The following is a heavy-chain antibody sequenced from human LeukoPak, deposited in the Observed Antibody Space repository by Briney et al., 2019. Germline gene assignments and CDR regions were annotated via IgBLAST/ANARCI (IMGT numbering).Heavy chain of an antibody. CDR2: IYYSGST. V-gene: IGHV4-31*03. Sequence: PSQTLSLTCTVSGGSISSGGYYWSWIRQHPGKGLEWIGYIYYSGSTYYSPSLKSRVTISVDTSKNQFSLKLSSVTAADTAVYYCAREYDYVWGSYEPWGQGTLVTVSS. D-gene: IGHD3-16*01. J-gene: IGHJ5*02. CDR1: GGSISSGGYY. CDR3: AREYDYVWGSYEP.